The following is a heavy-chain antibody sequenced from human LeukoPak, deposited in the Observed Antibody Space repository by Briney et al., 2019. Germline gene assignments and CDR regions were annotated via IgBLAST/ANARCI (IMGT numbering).Heavy chain of an antibody. V-gene: IGHV1-2*02. CDR1: GYTFTGYY. CDR2: INPNSGGT. Sequence: ASVKVSCKASGYTFTGYYMHWVRQAPGQGLEWMGWINPNSGGTNYAQKFQGRVTMTRDTSISTAYMEPSRLRSDDTAVYYCARSVAAAGTSGRENDYWGQGTLVTVSS. J-gene: IGHJ4*02. D-gene: IGHD6-13*01. CDR3: ARSVAAAGTSGRENDY.